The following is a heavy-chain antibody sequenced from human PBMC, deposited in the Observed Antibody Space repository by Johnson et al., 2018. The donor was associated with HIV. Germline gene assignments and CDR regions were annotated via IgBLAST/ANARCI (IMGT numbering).Heavy chain of an antibody. CDR3: ARIRSGLKPGDAFDI. D-gene: IGHD2/OR15-2a*01. V-gene: IGHV3-15*01. Sequence: VQLVESGGGLVKPGGSLRLSCAASGFIFSNAWMSWVRQAPGKGLEWVGRIKSKTDGGTTDYAAPVKGRFTISRDDSKNMLYLQMNSLKTEDTAVYYCARIRSGLKPGDAFDIWGQGTMVTVSS. CDR1: GFIFSNAW. J-gene: IGHJ3*02. CDR2: IKSKTDGGTT.